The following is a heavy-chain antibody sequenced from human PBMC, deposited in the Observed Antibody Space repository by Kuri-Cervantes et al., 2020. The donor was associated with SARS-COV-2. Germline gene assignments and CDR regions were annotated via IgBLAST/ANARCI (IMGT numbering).Heavy chain of an antibody. J-gene: IGHJ5*02. CDR3: ARRVAGLKMFDL. D-gene: IGHD6-19*01. Sequence: GGSLRLSCMASGYGFTSYWITWVRQMPGEGLEWMGRIDPTDSHTYYSPSFQGHVTFSTDKTIATAYLRWSSLKASGTAMYFCARRVAGLKMFDLWGQGTPVTVSS. CDR1: GYGFTSYW. V-gene: IGHV5-10-1*01. CDR2: IDPTDSHT.